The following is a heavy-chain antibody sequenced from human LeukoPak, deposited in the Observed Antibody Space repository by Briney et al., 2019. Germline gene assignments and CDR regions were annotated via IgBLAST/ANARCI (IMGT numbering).Heavy chain of an antibody. CDR3: ARDIAARRSNWFDP. Sequence: ASVTVSCTASGYTFTGYYMHWVRQAPGQGLEWMGWINPNSGGTNYAQKFQGRVTMTRDTSIGTAYMELSRLRSDDTAVYYCARDIAARRSNWFDPWGQGTLVTVSS. CDR2: INPNSGGT. CDR1: GYTFTGYY. D-gene: IGHD6-6*01. V-gene: IGHV1-2*02. J-gene: IGHJ5*02.